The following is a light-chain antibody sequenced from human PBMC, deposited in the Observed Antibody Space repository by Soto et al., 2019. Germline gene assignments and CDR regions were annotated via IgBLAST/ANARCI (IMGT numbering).Light chain of an antibody. CDR1: QSVRNSY. CDR3: QQLGNTPYT. CDR2: GAS. Sequence: EIVLTQSPGTLSLSPGERATLSCRASQSVRNSYLAWYQQKPGQAPRLLIYGASGRATGIPDRFSGSGSGTYFTLTISSLEPEDFAVYYCQQLGNTPYTFGHGTKLEI. J-gene: IGKJ2*01. V-gene: IGKV3-20*01.